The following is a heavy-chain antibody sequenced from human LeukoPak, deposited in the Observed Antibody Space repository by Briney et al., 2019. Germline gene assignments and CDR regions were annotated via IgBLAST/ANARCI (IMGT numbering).Heavy chain of an antibody. CDR2: INWNGGST. Sequence: AGGSLRLSCAASGFTFDDYGMSWVRQAPGKGLEWVSGINWNGGSTGYADSVKGRFTISRDNAKNSLHLQMNSLRAEDTALYYCARDLGYCSSTSCPTPGFDIWGQGTMVTVSS. CDR3: ARDLGYCSSTSCPTPGFDI. D-gene: IGHD2-2*01. V-gene: IGHV3-20*04. J-gene: IGHJ3*02. CDR1: GFTFDDYG.